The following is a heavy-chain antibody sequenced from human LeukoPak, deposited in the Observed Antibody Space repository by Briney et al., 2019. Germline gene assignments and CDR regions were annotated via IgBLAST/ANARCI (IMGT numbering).Heavy chain of an antibody. CDR2: IYHSGST. D-gene: IGHD3-16*02. Sequence: SETLSLTCTVSGYSISSGYYWGWIRQPPGKGLEWIGSIYHSGSTYYNPSLKSRVTISVDTSKNQCSLKLSSVTAADTAVYYCARHHYDYVWGSYRRGPRGAYYFDYWGQGTLVTVSS. CDR3: ARHHYDYVWGSYRRGPRGAYYFDY. CDR1: GYSISSGYY. V-gene: IGHV4-38-2*02. J-gene: IGHJ4*02.